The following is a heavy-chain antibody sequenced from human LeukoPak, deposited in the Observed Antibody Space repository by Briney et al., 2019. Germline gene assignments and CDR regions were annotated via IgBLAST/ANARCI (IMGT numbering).Heavy chain of an antibody. CDR1: GFIFTSYG. CDR3: AKSRGPRVTIYGVDVFPPFDS. J-gene: IGHJ4*02. V-gene: IGHV3-23*01. CDR2: ASGRGTYT. Sequence: GGSLRLSCVASGFIFTSYGMNWVRQAPGKGLEWVSSASGRGTYTYYADSVKGRFTIARDTSKNILYLQMESLRAEDTAVYYCAKSRGPRVTIYGVDVFPPFDSWGQGALVSVSP. D-gene: IGHD3-3*01.